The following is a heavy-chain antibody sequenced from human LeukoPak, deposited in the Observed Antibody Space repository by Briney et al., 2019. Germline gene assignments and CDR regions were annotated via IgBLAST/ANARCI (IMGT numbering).Heavy chain of an antibody. CDR1: AFTFSSYE. V-gene: IGHV3-48*03. D-gene: IGHD6-19*01. CDR3: ARAGVGSGWYGTGYYGMDV. J-gene: IGHJ6*04. Sequence: QPGGSLRLSCAASAFTFSSYEMNWVRQAPGKGLEWVSYISSSGSTIYYADSVKGRFTISRGNAKNSLYLQMNSLRAEDTAVYYCARAGVGSGWYGTGYYGMDVWGKGTTVTVSS. CDR2: ISSSGSTI.